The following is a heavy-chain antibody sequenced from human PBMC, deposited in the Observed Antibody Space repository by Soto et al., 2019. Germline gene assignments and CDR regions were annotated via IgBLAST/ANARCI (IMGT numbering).Heavy chain of an antibody. Sequence: QITLKESGPTLVKPTQTLTLTCTFSEFSLTTSGEGVGWIRQPPGEALEWLALIYWDDEKRYSPSLNNRLTITKDTSRNQVVLTLTNMDPVGTATYYCAHVFMVRGVSYFDYWGQGTLVTVSS. J-gene: IGHJ4*02. CDR1: EFSLTTSGEG. CDR3: AHVFMVRGVSYFDY. CDR2: IYWDDEK. D-gene: IGHD3-10*01. V-gene: IGHV2-5*02.